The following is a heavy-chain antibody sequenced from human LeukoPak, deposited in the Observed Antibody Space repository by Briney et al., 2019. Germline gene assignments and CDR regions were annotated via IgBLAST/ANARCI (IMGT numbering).Heavy chain of an antibody. Sequence: PSETLSLTCTLSGGSISSYYWSWIRQPPGKGLEWLAYIHNSGRTNYNPSLKSRLTISLDTSKNQFSLNVRSVTAADTAVYYCARGDYGGNPDYWGQGTLVTVSS. J-gene: IGHJ4*02. CDR2: IHNSGRT. V-gene: IGHV4-59*08. D-gene: IGHD4-23*01. CDR1: GGSISSYY. CDR3: ARGDYGGNPDY.